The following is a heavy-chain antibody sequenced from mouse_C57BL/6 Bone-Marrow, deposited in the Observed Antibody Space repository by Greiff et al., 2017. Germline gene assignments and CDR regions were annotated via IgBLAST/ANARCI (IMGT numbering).Heavy chain of an antibody. CDR3: AYDYDGAMDY. Sequence: QVQLQQPGAELVKPGASVKLSCKASGYTFTSYWMHWVKQRPGQGLEWIGMIQPNSGSTNYNEKFKSKATLTVDNSTSTAYMQLSRLTSEDSAVYYCAYDYDGAMDYWGQGTSVTVSS. V-gene: IGHV1-64*01. CDR1: GYTFTSYW. CDR2: IQPNSGST. D-gene: IGHD2-4*01. J-gene: IGHJ4*01.